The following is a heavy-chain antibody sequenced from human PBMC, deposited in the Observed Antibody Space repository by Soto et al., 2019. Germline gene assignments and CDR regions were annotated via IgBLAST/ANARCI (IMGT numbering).Heavy chain of an antibody. CDR2: ISAHTGNT. Sequence: ASVKVSCKTSGYTFTNYGISWVRQAPGQGLEWMGWISAHTGNTNYAQKFQGRVTMTTDTSTSTAYMELRSLRSDHTAVYYCARVLGYNSSWWRHTAFDIWGQGTMVTVSS. V-gene: IGHV1-18*01. CDR1: GYTFTNYG. J-gene: IGHJ3*02. CDR3: ARVLGYNSSWWRHTAFDI. D-gene: IGHD6-13*01.